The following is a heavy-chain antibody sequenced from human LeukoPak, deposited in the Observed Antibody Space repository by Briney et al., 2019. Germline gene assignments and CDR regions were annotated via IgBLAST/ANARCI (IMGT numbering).Heavy chain of an antibody. Sequence: PSQTLSLTCTVSGGSISSGSYYWSWIRQPAGKGLEWIGRIYTSGSTNYNPSLKSRVTISVDTSKNQFSLKLSSVTAADTAVYYCARLLRWKRYYYYGMDVWGQGTTVTVSS. CDR1: GGSISSGSYY. D-gene: IGHD4-23*01. J-gene: IGHJ6*02. CDR2: IYTSGST. V-gene: IGHV4-61*02. CDR3: ARLLRWKRYYYYGMDV.